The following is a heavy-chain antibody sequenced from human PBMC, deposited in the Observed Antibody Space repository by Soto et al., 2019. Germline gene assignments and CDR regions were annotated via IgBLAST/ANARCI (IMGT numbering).Heavy chain of an antibody. V-gene: IGHV1-18*01. J-gene: IGHJ4*02. CDR1: GYTFTSYG. D-gene: IGHD3-22*01. Sequence: GASVKVSCKASGYTFTSYGISWVRQAPGQGLEWMGWISAYNGNTNYAQKLQGRVTMTTDTSTSTAYMGLRSLRSDDTAVYYCASDSRGYDSSGYWVYWGQGTLVTVSS. CDR2: ISAYNGNT. CDR3: ASDSRGYDSSGYWVY.